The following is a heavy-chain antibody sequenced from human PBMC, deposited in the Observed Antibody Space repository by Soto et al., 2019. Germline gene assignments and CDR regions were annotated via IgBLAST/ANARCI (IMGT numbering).Heavy chain of an antibody. CDR2: IIPIFGTA. J-gene: IGHJ6*04. CDR1: GGTFSSYA. V-gene: IGHV1-69*13. D-gene: IGHD5-12*01. Sequence: SVKVSCKASGGTFSSYAISWVRQAPGQGLEWMGGIIPIFGTANYAQKFQGRVTITADESTSTAYMELSSLRSEDTAVYYCARGRYFYSRYDHYYYGTEVWGKRTTLNGSS. CDR3: ARGRYFYSRYDHYYYGTEV.